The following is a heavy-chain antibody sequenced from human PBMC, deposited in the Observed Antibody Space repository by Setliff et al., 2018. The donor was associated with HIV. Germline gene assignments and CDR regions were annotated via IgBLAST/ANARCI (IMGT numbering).Heavy chain of an antibody. Sequence: PSETLSLTCTVSGDSISSNSYYWGWIRQPPGKGLEWIGTIYYSGSTYDNPSLKSRVTISVDTSKNQLSLKLSSVTAADTAVYYCARRRITMIVAPFQHWGQGTLVTV. CDR2: IYYSGST. D-gene: IGHD3-22*01. J-gene: IGHJ1*01. CDR1: GDSISSNSYY. CDR3: ARRRITMIVAPFQH. V-gene: IGHV4-39*07.